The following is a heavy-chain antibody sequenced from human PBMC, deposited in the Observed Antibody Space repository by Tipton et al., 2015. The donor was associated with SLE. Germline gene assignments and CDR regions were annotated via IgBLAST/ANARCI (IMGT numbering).Heavy chain of an antibody. CDR2: IYYTGDT. V-gene: IGHV4-59*12. CDR3: ARTNRLPYRVYFDS. Sequence: TLSLPCSVSADSIRRSYWSWIRQPPGKGLEWIGYIYYTGDTNYNPSLKSRVTISADTSKNQISLMLSSVTAADTAVYYCARTNRLPYRVYFDSWGQGTLVTVSS. D-gene: IGHD1-14*01. J-gene: IGHJ4*02. CDR1: ADSIRRSY.